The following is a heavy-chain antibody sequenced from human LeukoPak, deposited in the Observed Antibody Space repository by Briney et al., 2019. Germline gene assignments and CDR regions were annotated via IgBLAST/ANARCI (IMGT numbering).Heavy chain of an antibody. D-gene: IGHD5-24*01. CDR2: ISSNGRYI. CDR1: GFTFSGYH. J-gene: IGHJ4*01. V-gene: IGHV3-21*01. Sequence: PGGSLRLSCAASGFTFSGYHMNWVRQAPGKGLEGVSSISSNGRYIYYADSVKGRFTISRDNAKNSLYLQMDSLRVEDAAVYYCARDQEGDGYLKFDYWGHGTLVTVSS. CDR3: ARDQEGDGYLKFDY.